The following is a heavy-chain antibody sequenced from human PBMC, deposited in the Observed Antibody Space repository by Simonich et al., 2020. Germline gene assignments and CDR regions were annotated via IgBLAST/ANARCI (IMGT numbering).Heavy chain of an antibody. CDR1: GITFSSYA. J-gene: IGHJ3*02. Sequence: GGGVVQPGGSLRLSCAAYGITFSSYAMIWVRQAPGKGLEWVSDISGSCGSTYYADSVKGRFTISRDNSKNTLYLQMNSLRAEDTAVYYCAKDLGERITMIVVVIDAFDIWGQGTMVTVSS. CDR3: AKDLGERITMIVVVIDAFDI. CDR2: ISGSCGST. D-gene: IGHD3-22*01. V-gene: IGHV3-23*01.